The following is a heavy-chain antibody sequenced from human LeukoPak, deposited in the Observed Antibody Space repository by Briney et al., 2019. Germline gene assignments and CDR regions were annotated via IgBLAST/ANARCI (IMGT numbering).Heavy chain of an antibody. CDR1: GFTFSTYI. J-gene: IGHJ3*02. CDR2: IGTSTSYI. Sequence: PGGSLRLSCAASGFTFSTYIMNWVRQTPGKGLEWVSSIGTSTSYIYYADSVKGRFTISRDNAKNSLYLQMNSLRAEDTALYYCAKDSDYDILTGYYRDNAFDIWGQGTMVTVSS. D-gene: IGHD3-9*01. CDR3: AKDSDYDILTGYYRDNAFDI. V-gene: IGHV3-21*04.